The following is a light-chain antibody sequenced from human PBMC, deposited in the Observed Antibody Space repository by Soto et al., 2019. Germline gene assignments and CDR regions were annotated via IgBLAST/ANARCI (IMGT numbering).Light chain of an antibody. CDR1: ETISSW. V-gene: IGKV1-5*01. Sequence: DILMTQSPSTLSASVGDRITITCRASETISSWLAWYQQKSGKAPQLLIYDASTLESGVPSRFSGSGVGTEFSLTISSLQPDDFATYYCQEYESHLRTFGPGTKVEIK. J-gene: IGKJ1*01. CDR3: QEYESHLRT. CDR2: DAS.